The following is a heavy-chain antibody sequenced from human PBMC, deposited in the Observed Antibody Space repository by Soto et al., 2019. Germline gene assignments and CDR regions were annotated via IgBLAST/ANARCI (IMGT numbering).Heavy chain of an antibody. J-gene: IGHJ4*02. Sequence: GASEKVSCMASGYTFTSYAMHWVHQAPGRRLQWMGWINAGNVNTKDSQKYKRRVTISRNTSASTAKMELSSMRSEDTAVYYCARDRRYDILTGYLGYWGQGTLVTVSS. CDR1: GYTFTSYA. CDR2: INAGNVNT. CDR3: ARDRRYDILTGYLGY. V-gene: IGHV1-3*01. D-gene: IGHD3-9*01.